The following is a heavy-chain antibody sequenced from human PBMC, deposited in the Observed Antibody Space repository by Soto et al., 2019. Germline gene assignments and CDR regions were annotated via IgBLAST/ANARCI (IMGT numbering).Heavy chain of an antibody. Sequence: QVHLQESGPDLVRPSETLSLTCSFFGGSISSDNWWSWVRQTPGKGLEWIGEIYHSGNTNYNPSLKSRVTISVYKSKNQISQKVTSVTAADTALYYCARLSASSKLRGFVINWGQGTLVTVSS. V-gene: IGHV4-4*02. J-gene: IGHJ4*02. CDR3: ARLSASSKLRGFVIN. CDR2: IYHSGNT. D-gene: IGHD3-10*01. CDR1: GGSISSDNW.